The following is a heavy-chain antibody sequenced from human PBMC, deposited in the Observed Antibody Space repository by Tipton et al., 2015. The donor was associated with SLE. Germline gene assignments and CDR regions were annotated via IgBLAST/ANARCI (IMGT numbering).Heavy chain of an antibody. CDR1: GGSISSSSYY. Sequence: TLSLTCTVSGGSISSSSYYWGWIRQPPGKGLEWIGEIYHSGSTNYNPSLKSRVTISVDTSKNQFSLKLSSVTAADTAVYYCARGESWPEYFQHWGQGTLVTVSS. J-gene: IGHJ1*01. V-gene: IGHV4-39*07. CDR3: ARGESWPEYFQH. D-gene: IGHD6-13*01. CDR2: IYHSGST.